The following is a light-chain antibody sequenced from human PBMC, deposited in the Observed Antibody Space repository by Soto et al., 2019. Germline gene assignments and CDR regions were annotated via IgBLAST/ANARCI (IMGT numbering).Light chain of an antibody. J-gene: IGLJ2*01. CDR1: TGAVTGGYY. V-gene: IGLV7-43*01. CDR2: STS. CDR3: LLYYGGAQLI. Sequence: QTVVTQEPSLTVSPGGTVTLTCASSTGAVTGGYYPNWFQRKPGQAPRPLIYSTSNKHSWTPGRFSGSLLGGKAALTLSGVQPEDEAEYYCLLYYGGAQLIFGGGTKVTVL.